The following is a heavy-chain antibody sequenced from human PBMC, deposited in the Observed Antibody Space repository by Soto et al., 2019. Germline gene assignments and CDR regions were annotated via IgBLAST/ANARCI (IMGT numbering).Heavy chain of an antibody. V-gene: IGHV1-69*02. J-gene: IGHJ4*02. Sequence: QVQLVQSGAEVKKPGSSVKVSCKASVGTFSSSTISWVRQAPGQGLEWMGRILPILGIANYAQKFQGRVTITADKSTSTAYMELSSLRSEDTAVYYCAAEQDSSGYIDYWGQGPLVTVSS. D-gene: IGHD3-22*01. CDR1: VGTFSSST. CDR2: ILPILGIA. CDR3: AAEQDSSGYIDY.